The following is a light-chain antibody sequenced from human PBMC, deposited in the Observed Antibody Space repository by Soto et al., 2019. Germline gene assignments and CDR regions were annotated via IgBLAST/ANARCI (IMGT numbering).Light chain of an antibody. Sequence: QSALTQPASVSGSPGQSITISCTGTSSDVDGYNYVSWYQQHPGKAPKLMIYDVSNRPSGVSNRFSGSKSGNTASLTISGLQAEDEADYYCTSYTTSSTLFFGGGTQLTVL. CDR1: SSDVDGYNY. V-gene: IGLV2-14*01. CDR3: TSYTTSSTLF. J-gene: IGLJ2*01. CDR2: DVS.